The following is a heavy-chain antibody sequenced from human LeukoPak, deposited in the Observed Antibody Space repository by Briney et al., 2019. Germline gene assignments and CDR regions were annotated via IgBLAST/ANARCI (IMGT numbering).Heavy chain of an antibody. V-gene: IGHV4-39*07. CDR3: ARDPGRWQQLGYFDY. CDR2: IYDSGST. J-gene: IGHJ4*02. Sequence: PSETLSLTCTVSGGSIRSSYYYWGWIRQPPGKGLEWIGSIYDSGSTYYNPSLKSRVTISVDTSKNQFSLKLSSVTAADTAVYYCARDPGRWQQLGYFDYWGQGTLVTVSS. CDR1: GGSIRSSYYY. D-gene: IGHD5-24*01.